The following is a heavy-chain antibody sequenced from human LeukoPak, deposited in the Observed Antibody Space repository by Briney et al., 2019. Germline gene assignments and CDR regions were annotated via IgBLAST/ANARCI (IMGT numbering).Heavy chain of an antibody. Sequence: ASVKVSCKASGYTFTAYYIHWVRQAPGQGLEWMGWINPNTGGTNFAQRFQGRVTMTRDTSINTAYMELSSLRADDTAMYYCAREGAPQLSSYFDHWGQGTLVTVSS. CDR2: INPNTGGT. J-gene: IGHJ4*02. V-gene: IGHV1-2*02. CDR1: GYTFTAYY. CDR3: AREGAPQLSSYFDH. D-gene: IGHD1-1*01.